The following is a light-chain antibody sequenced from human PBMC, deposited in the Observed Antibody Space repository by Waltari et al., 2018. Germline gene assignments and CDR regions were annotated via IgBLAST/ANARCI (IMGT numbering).Light chain of an antibody. V-gene: IGLV1-47*01. Sequence: QSVLTQPPSASGTPGQRVTISCSGSRSNIGSNYVYWYQQVPGTAPKLLIYRNNRRPSGVPDRSSGSKSGTSASLAISGLRSEDEVDYYCAAWDDSLSGRVFGGGTKVTVL. CDR2: RNN. CDR3: AAWDDSLSGRV. CDR1: RSNIGSNY. J-gene: IGLJ3*02.